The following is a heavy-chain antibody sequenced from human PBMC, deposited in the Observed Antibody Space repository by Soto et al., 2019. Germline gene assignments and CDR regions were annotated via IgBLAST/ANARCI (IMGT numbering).Heavy chain of an antibody. J-gene: IGHJ6*02. CDR1: GFTFSSYW. CDR3: ARVPTTVTTPGMDV. V-gene: IGHV3-74*01. CDR2: INPDGSTT. D-gene: IGHD4-4*01. Sequence: GGSLRLSCAASGFTFSSYWMHWVRQAPGEGLMWVSRINPDGSTTSYADSVKGRFAISRDNAKNTLYLQMNSLRVEDTAVYYCARVPTTVTTPGMDVWGQGTTVTVSS.